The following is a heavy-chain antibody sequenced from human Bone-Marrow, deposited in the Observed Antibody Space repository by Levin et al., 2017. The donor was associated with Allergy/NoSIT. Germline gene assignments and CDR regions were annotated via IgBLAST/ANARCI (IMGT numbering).Heavy chain of an antibody. CDR1: GYSFTNYH. V-gene: IGHV1-3*01. CDR3: ARGSCTTASCRSSNWFDP. Sequence: GASVKVSCKASGYSFTNYHIHWVRQAPGQRLEWMGRINAGNGNTEYSQNLQGRVTITRDTSATTAYMGLNNLRSEDTAVYYCARGSCTTASCRSSNWFDPWGQGTLVTVSS. D-gene: IGHD2-2*01. J-gene: IGHJ5*02. CDR2: INAGNGNT.